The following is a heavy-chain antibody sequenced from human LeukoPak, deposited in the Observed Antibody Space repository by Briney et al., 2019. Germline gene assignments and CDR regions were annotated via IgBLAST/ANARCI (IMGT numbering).Heavy chain of an antibody. CDR1: GGSISSYY. CDR2: IYYSGST. Sequence: SETLSLTCTVSGGSISSYYWSWIRQPPGKGLEWIGYIYYSGSTNYNPSLKSRVTISVDTSKNQFSLKLSSVTAADTAVYYCARGPAALSYYYVGMDVWGQGTTVTVSS. J-gene: IGHJ6*02. V-gene: IGHV4-59*08. CDR3: ARGPAALSYYYVGMDV. D-gene: IGHD2-2*01.